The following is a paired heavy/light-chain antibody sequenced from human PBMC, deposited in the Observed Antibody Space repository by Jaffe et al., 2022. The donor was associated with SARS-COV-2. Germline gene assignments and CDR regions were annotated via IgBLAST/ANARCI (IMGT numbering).Light chain of an antibody. J-gene: IGLJ1*01. CDR2: EDT. Sequence: QSVLTQPPSVSAAPGQKVSMSCSGSSPNIGDHYVSWYQHLPGTAPKLLIYEDTKRPSGIPDRFSGSKSGTSATLGITGLQTGDEADYYCGAWDSSLSAEVFGTGTKVIVL. CDR1: SPNIGDHY. CDR3: GAWDSSLSAEV. V-gene: IGLV1-51*02.
Heavy chain of an antibody. Sequence: EVQLVESGGGLVQPGGSLKLSCAASGFTFSGADVHWVRQASGKGLEGVGRFRSKANGYATAYPASVQGRFSISRDDSKNTAYLQMNSLKTEDTAVYYCSFYRPAYGMDVWGQGTTVTVSS. CDR2: FRSKANGYAT. J-gene: IGHJ6*02. D-gene: IGHD2-2*01. CDR1: GFTFSGAD. V-gene: IGHV3-73*01. CDR3: SFYRPAYGMDV.